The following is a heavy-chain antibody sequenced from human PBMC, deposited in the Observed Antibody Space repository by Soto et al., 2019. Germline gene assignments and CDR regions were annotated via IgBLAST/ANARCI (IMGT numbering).Heavy chain of an antibody. D-gene: IGHD3-10*01. CDR2: IYSGGST. Sequence: HPGGSLRLSCAASGFTVSSNYMSWVRQAPGKGLEWVSVIYSGGSTYYADSVKGRFTISRDNSKNTLYLQMNSLRAEDTAVYYCARVGTMVRGVVDVWGQGTTVTVSS. CDR3: ARVGTMVRGVVDV. J-gene: IGHJ6*02. CDR1: GFTVSSNY. V-gene: IGHV3-53*01.